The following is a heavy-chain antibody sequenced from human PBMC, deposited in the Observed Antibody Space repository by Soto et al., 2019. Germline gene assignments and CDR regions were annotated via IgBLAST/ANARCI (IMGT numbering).Heavy chain of an antibody. Sequence: SETLSVTCTVSGGSISSYYWSWIRQPPGKGLEWIGYIYYSGSTNYNPSLKSRVTISVDTSKNQFSLKLSSVTAADTAVYYCAREFRYLTGYYTGAFDIWGQGTMVTVS. D-gene: IGHD3-9*01. CDR1: GGSISSYY. J-gene: IGHJ3*02. V-gene: IGHV4-59*01. CDR3: AREFRYLTGYYTGAFDI. CDR2: IYYSGST.